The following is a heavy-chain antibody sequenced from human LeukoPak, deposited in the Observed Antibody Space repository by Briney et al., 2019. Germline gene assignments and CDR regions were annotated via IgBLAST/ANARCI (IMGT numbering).Heavy chain of an antibody. Sequence: GESLKISCKGSGYSFTSYWIGWVRQMPGKGLEWMGIIYPGDSDTRYSPSFQGQVTISADKSISTAYLQWSSLKASDTAMYYCARTPAAYCGGDCPQHYYYYYDMDVWGQGTTVTVSS. CDR2: IYPGDSDT. V-gene: IGHV5-51*01. CDR1: GYSFTSYW. D-gene: IGHD2-21*02. J-gene: IGHJ6*02. CDR3: ARTPAAYCGGDCPQHYYYYYDMDV.